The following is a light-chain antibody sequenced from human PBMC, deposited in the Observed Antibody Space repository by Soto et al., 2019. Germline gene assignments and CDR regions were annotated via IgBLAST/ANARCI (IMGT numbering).Light chain of an antibody. CDR3: QQRSNWPRT. Sequence: MGLKQSNYTRSFAPGERAPLSCRASQNISSYLIWYQQNSGQAPRLLIYDVSNRATGIPARFSGSASGIDFALTISSLEPEAFAVYECQQRSNWPRTFRQG. V-gene: IGKV3-11*01. CDR1: QNISSY. CDR2: DVS. J-gene: IGKJ1*01.